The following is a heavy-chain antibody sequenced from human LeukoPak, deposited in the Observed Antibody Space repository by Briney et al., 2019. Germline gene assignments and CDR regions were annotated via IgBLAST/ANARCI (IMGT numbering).Heavy chain of an antibody. Sequence: SETLSLTCTVSGGSISSYYWSWIRQLPGKGLEWIGYIYYSGSTNYNPSLKSRVTISVDTSKNQFSLKLSSVTAADTAVYYCARINYNYFDYWGQGTLVTVSS. CDR1: GGSISSYY. J-gene: IGHJ4*02. CDR3: ARINYNYFDY. CDR2: IYYSGST. D-gene: IGHD1-7*01. V-gene: IGHV4-59*01.